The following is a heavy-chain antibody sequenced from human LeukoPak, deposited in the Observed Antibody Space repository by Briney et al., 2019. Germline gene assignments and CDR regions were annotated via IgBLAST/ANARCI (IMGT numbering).Heavy chain of an antibody. CDR2: ISGSGGST. Sequence: PGGSLRLSCAASGFTFTNYGMTWVRQAPGKGLEWVSSISGSGGSTYYADSVKGRFTISRDNAKNSPYLQMNSLRAEDTAVYYCATLSVVVVPAELNWGQGTLVTVSS. CDR1: GFTFTNYG. CDR3: ATLSVVVVPAELN. D-gene: IGHD2-15*01. V-gene: IGHV3-23*01. J-gene: IGHJ4*02.